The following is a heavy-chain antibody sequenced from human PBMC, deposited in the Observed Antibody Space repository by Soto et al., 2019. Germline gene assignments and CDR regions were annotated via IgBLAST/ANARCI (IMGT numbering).Heavy chain of an antibody. Sequence: WGSLRLSRAASGFTFSSYSMSWVRQAPGKGLEWVSAISGSGGSTYYADSVKGRLTISRDNSKNTLYLQMNSLRAEDTAVYYCAKDQDIAYWGQGTLVTVSS. CDR1: GFTFSSYS. CDR3: AKDQDIAY. J-gene: IGHJ4*02. CDR2: ISGSGGST. V-gene: IGHV3-23*01.